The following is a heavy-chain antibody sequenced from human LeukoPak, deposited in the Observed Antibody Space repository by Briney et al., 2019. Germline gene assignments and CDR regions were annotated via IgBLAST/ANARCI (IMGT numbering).Heavy chain of an antibody. V-gene: IGHV4-61*02. Sequence: SQTLSLTCTVSGGSISSGGYYWSWVRQPAGKGLEWTGRIYTSGSTNYNPSLKSRVTMSVDTSKNQFSLKLSSVTAADTAVYYCASLPAHDSSGYPVGYWGQGTLVTVSS. CDR3: ASLPAHDSSGYPVGY. J-gene: IGHJ4*02. CDR1: GGSISSGGYY. D-gene: IGHD3-22*01. CDR2: IYTSGST.